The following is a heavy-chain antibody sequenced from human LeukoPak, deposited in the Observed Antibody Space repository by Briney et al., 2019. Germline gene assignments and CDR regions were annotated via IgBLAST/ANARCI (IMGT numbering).Heavy chain of an antibody. V-gene: IGHV3-23*01. CDR1: GFAFSTYA. Sequence: GGSLRLSCAASGFAFSTYAMSWVRQAPGKGLEWVSALSGNGDKTFYAGSVRGRFTISRDNSKNRLFLQMYGLRAEDTAVYYCAKDQLAGGLGGEDAFDIWGQGTMVTVSS. CDR2: LSGNGDKT. J-gene: IGHJ3*02. CDR3: AKDQLAGGLGGEDAFDI. D-gene: IGHD2-8*02.